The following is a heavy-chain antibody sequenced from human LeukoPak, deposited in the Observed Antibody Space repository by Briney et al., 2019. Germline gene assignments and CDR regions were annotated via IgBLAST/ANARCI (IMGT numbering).Heavy chain of an antibody. CDR2: TNTNTGNP. J-gene: IGHJ3*02. CDR1: GGTFSSYA. Sequence: GASVKVSCKASGGTFSSYAISWVRQAPGQGLEWMGWTNTNTGNPTYAQGFTGRFVFSLDTSVSTAYLQISSLKAEDTAVYYCARAGDQGLVDAFDIWGQGTMVTVSS. V-gene: IGHV7-4-1*02. CDR3: ARAGDQGLVDAFDI. D-gene: IGHD6-19*01.